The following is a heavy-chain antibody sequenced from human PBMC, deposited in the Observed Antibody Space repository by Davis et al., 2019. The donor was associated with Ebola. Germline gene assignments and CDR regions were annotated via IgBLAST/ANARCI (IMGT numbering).Heavy chain of an antibody. CDR2: ISYDGSNK. CDR3: ASGTTVTTGFDN. V-gene: IGHV3-30*14. D-gene: IGHD4-17*01. J-gene: IGHJ4*02. CDR1: GFTFSSYA. Sequence: GESLKISCAASGFTFSSYAMHWVRQAPGKGLEWVAVISYDGSNKYYADSVKARFTISRDNSKNTLYLQMNSLRGDDTAVYYCASGTTVTTGFDNWGQGTLVTVSS.